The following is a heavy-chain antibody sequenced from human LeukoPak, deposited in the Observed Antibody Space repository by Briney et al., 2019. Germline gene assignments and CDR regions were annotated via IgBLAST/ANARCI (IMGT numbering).Heavy chain of an antibody. CDR3: AREVNYGDYGDNAFDI. Sequence: PSETLSLTCTVSGGSLSSYYWSWIRQPPGRGLEWIGYIYFSGNTKYKPSLKSRVTISVDTSKNQFSLKLSSVTAADTAVYYCAREVNYGDYGDNAFDIWGQGTMVTVSS. CDR1: GGSLSSYY. CDR2: IYFSGNT. D-gene: IGHD4-17*01. V-gene: IGHV4-59*12. J-gene: IGHJ3*02.